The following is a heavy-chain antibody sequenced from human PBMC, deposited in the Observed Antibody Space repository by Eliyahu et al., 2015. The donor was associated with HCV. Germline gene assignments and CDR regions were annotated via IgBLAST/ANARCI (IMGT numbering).Heavy chain of an antibody. CDR2: FDPEDGET. J-gene: IGHJ4*02. CDR3: ATGLGDDTMVRGVIAPLDY. V-gene: IGHV1-24*01. D-gene: IGHD3-10*01. Sequence: QVQLVQSGAEVKKPGASVKVSCKVSGYTLTELSMHWVRQAPGKGLEWMGGFDPEDGETIYAQKFQGRVTMTEDTSTDTAYMELSSLRSEDTAVYYCATGLGDDTMVRGVIAPLDYWGQGTLVTVSS. CDR1: GYTLTELS.